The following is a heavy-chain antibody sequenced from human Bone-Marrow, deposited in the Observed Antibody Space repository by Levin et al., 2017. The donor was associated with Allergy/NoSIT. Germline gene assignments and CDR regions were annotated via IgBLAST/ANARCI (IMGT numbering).Heavy chain of an antibody. CDR1: GFTFNSYS. CDR3: ARGRCSGGSCSNGRYFDY. J-gene: IGHJ4*02. V-gene: IGHV3-48*01. Sequence: PGGSLRLSCAASGFTFNSYSINWVRQAPGEGLEWISHISSSGNTIWYADSVKGRFTISRDNAKNSLYLQLNSLRAEDTAVYYCARGRCSGGSCSNGRYFDYWGQGTLVTVSS. CDR2: ISSSGNTI. D-gene: IGHD2-15*01.